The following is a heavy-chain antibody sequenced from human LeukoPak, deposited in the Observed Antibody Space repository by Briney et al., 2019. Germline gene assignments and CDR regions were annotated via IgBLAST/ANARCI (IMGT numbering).Heavy chain of an antibody. J-gene: IGHJ4*02. Sequence: GGSLRLSCEASGFTFSTYVMSWVRQAPGKGLECVSSISGSGGTTYYADSVKGRFTISRDNSKNTVYLQMSSLTVEDTAIYYCAKEKLRYYDYRGQGALVTVSS. CDR2: ISGSGGTT. V-gene: IGHV3-23*01. CDR3: AKEKLRYYDY. CDR1: GFTFSTYV. D-gene: IGHD3-16*01.